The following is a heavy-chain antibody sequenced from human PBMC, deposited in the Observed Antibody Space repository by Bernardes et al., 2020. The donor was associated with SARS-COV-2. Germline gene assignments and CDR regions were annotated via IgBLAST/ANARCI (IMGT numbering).Heavy chain of an antibody. D-gene: IGHD3-3*01. CDR3: ARDLWSDSRRYGMDV. Sequence: SETLSLTCSVSGASISSGSFYWSWIRQPAGKGLEWIGHIYTSGSTNYNPSLKSRVTISLDTSRKQFSLRLSSVTAADTAVYYCARDLWSDSRRYGMDVWGQGTTVTVSS. CDR2: IYTSGST. J-gene: IGHJ6*02. CDR1: GASISSGSFY. V-gene: IGHV4-61*09.